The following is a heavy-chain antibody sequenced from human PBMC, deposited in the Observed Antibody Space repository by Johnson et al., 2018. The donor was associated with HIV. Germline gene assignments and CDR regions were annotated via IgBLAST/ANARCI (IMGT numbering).Heavy chain of an antibody. J-gene: IGHJ3*02. CDR2: ISWNSGSV. V-gene: IGHV3-9*01. Sequence: VESGGGLVPPGGSLRLSCAASGFTFRNHWMSWVRQTPGKGLEWVSGISWNSGSVGYADSVKGRFTISRDNSKNTLYLQMSSLRLEDTALYYCAKDSSSRMGFPGFDIWGPGTMVTVSS. CDR1: GFTFRNHW. D-gene: IGHD2-2*01. CDR3: AKDSSSRMGFPGFDI.